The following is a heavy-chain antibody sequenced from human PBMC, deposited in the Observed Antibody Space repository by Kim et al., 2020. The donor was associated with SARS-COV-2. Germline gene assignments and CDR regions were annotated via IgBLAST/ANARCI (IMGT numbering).Heavy chain of an antibody. J-gene: IGHJ3*01. CDR1: GGSISSYY. CDR2: IYYSGST. CDR3: SRRWSTKYYDILTGYHNA. Sequence: SETLSLTCTVSGGSISSYYWSWIRQPPGKGLEWIGYIYYSGSTNYNPSPKSRVTISVDTSKNQFSLKLSTVTAADTAVFYCSRRWSTKYYDILTGYHNA. V-gene: IGHV4-59*08. D-gene: IGHD3-9*01.